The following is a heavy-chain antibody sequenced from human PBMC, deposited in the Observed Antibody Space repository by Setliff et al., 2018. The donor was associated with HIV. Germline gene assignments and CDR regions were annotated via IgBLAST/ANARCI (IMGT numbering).Heavy chain of an antibody. D-gene: IGHD2-8*02. CDR2: IYTSGTT. Sequence: SETLSLTCFVSGVSISGHFWGWIRQPPGKGLEWIGYIYTSGTTEYNPSLDSRVTISVDTSRDQFSLNLRSVTAADTAVYFCARLIHTGLLYFDFWGLGTLVTVSS. CDR3: ARLIHTGLLYFDF. J-gene: IGHJ4*02. CDR1: GVSISGHF. V-gene: IGHV4-4*09.